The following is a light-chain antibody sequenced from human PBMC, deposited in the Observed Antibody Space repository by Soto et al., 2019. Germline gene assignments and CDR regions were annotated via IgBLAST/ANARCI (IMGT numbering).Light chain of an antibody. CDR1: QCVGGY. J-gene: IGKJ1*01. V-gene: IGKV3-11*01. Sequence: IVVTLSPATLFLSQGERATLSCRASQCVGGYVAWYQQKPGQTPRLLLYDASSRPTGIPARFSASASGTDFTLPVSSLEPEDFAVYFCQQRSSWPGTFGKGTKV. CDR3: QQRSSWPGT. CDR2: DAS.